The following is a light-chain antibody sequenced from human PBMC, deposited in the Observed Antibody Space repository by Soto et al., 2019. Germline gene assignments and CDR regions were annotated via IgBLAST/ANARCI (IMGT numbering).Light chain of an antibody. CDR2: GPS. J-gene: IGKJ1*01. CDR1: QSVSSSF. Sequence: ILLTQSPGTLSLSPGERATLACISSQSVSSSFLAWYQQKPGQAPRPLIYGPSSRATGIPDRFSGSGSGTDFTLTISRLEPEDFAVYFCQQYGSSPPTFGQGTKVDIK. CDR3: QQYGSSPPT. V-gene: IGKV3-20*01.